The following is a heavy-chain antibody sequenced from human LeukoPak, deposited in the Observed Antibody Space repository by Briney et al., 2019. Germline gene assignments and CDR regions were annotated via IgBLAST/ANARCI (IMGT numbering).Heavy chain of an antibody. V-gene: IGHV4-59*01. J-gene: IGHJ5*02. CDR2: IYYSGST. D-gene: IGHD2-15*01. CDR3: ARDNLGYCRGGSCYSDWFDP. CDR1: GGSISSYY. Sequence: PSETLSLTCTVSGGSISSYYWSWIRQPPGKGLEWIGYIYYSGSTNYNPSLKSRVTISVDTSKNQFSLKLSSVTAADTAVYYCARDNLGYCRGGSCYSDWFDPWGQGTLVTVSS.